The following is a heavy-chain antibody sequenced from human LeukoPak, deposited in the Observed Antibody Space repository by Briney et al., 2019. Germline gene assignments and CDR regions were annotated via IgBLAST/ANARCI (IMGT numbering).Heavy chain of an antibody. CDR3: ARHFDP. CDR1: GDSISGYY. Sequence: SETLSLTCTVSGDSISGYYWSWIRQPPGMGLEWIGYLHYSGRTSYKPSLKSRVTISVDTSKNQFSLKLSSVTAEDTAVYYCARHFDPWGQGILVTVSS. CDR2: LHYSGRT. V-gene: IGHV4-59*08. J-gene: IGHJ5*02.